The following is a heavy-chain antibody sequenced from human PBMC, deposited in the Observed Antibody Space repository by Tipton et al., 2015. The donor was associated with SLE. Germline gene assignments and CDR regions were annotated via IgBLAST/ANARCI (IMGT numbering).Heavy chain of an antibody. J-gene: IGHJ4*02. CDR1: GFTFSSYA. Sequence: SLRLSCAASGFTFSSYAMAWVRQAPGKGLEWISVFYSGGIILYADSVKGRFTISRDDSKSALFLQMHTMRTEDTAVYYCARGSEGRPFHYWGQGTLVTVSS. V-gene: IGHV3-23*03. CDR3: ARGSEGRPFHY. CDR2: FYSGGII.